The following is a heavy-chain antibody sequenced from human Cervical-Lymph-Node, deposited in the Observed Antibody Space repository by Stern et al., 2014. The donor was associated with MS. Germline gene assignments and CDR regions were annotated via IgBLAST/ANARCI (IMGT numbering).Heavy chain of an antibody. CDR1: GFSLRNHH. CDR2: ISFDGSKN. CDR3: AKDDGRCSFDY. J-gene: IGHJ4*02. D-gene: IGHD3-10*02. V-gene: IGHV3-30*18. Sequence: VQLVQSGGGVVQPGGSLTLSCAASGFSLRNHHMHWVRPAPGKGLAWAAIISFDGSKNSYSASVLGPSPVSLPNSENTLFLHMNSLKAEDTAVYYCAKDDGRCSFDYWGRGTLVAVSS.